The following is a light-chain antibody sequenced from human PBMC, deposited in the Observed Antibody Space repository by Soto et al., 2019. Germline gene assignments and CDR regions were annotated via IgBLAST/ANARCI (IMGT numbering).Light chain of an antibody. CDR3: QHYGSSPYT. CDR1: QSVTSSS. V-gene: IGKV3-20*01. CDR2: GAS. J-gene: IGKJ2*01. Sequence: EFVLTQSPGTLSLSPGEGATLSCRASQSVTSSSLAWYQQKPGQTHRLLIYGASSRATGIPDRFSGSGSGADFTLTTIILEPEELAVYSCQHYGSSPYTFVQGTKMEIK.